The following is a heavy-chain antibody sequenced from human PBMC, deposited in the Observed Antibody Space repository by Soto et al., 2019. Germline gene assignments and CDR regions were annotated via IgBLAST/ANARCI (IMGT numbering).Heavy chain of an antibody. CDR1: GFTFSSYA. CDR3: AKVIGATGIDY. CDR2: ISGSGGST. D-gene: IGHD1-1*01. V-gene: IGHV3-23*01. Sequence: EVQLLESGGDLVQPGGSLRLSCAASGFTFSSYAMTWVRQAPGKGLGWVSGISGSGGSTYYAHSVKGRFTISRDNYKNLLYLQMTSLRAEDKAVFYCAKVIGATGIDYWGQGTLVTVSS. J-gene: IGHJ4*02.